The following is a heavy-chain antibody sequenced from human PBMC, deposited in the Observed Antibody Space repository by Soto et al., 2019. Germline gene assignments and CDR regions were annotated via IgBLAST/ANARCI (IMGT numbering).Heavy chain of an antibody. CDR1: GFTCSSYA. CDR2: LSGSGGST. CDR3: AKDSTAYSSAYDFDS. J-gene: IGHJ4*02. V-gene: IGHV3-23*01. D-gene: IGHD6-6*01. Sequence: EVQLLESGGGLLQPGGSLRLSCAASGFTCSSYAMSWVRQAPGKGLEWVSTLSGSGGSTYSADSVNGRFTISRDNSKNTLYLQMNSLRAEDTAVYYCAKDSTAYSSAYDFDSCGQGTLVTVSS.